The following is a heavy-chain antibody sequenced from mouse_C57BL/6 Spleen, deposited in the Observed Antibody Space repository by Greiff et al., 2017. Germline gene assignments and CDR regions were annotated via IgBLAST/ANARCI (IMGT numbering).Heavy chain of an antibody. Sequence: EVQLQQSGAELVRPGASVKLSCTASGFNIKDDYMHWVKQRPEQGLEWIGWIDPENGDTEYASKFQGKATITADTSSNTAYLPLSSLTSEDTAVYYCTTGALDYWGQGTTLTVSS. D-gene: IGHD6-1*01. CDR3: TTGALDY. CDR1: GFNIKDDY. V-gene: IGHV14-4*01. CDR2: IDPENGDT. J-gene: IGHJ2*01.